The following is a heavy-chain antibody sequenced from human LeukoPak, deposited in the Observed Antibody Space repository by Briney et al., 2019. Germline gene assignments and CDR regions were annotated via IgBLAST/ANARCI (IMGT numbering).Heavy chain of an antibody. V-gene: IGHV4-38-2*02. CDR3: ARDRPYNYFDY. CDR2: IFHRGST. D-gene: IGHD3-16*01. J-gene: IGHJ4*02. CDR1: GYSISSGYY. Sequence: SETLSLTCTVSGYSISSGYYWGWNRPPPGKGLEWIGSIFHRGSTYYSPTLKSRVTISVDTSKNQFSLKLSSVTAADTAVYYCARDRPYNYFDYWGQGTLVTVSA.